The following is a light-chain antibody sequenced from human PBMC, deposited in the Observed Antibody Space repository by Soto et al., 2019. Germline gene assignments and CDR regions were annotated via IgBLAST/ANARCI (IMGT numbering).Light chain of an antibody. Sequence: EIVLTQSPGTLSLSPGERATLSCRAIQSVSSSYLAWYQQKPGQAPRLLIYGASSRATGIPDRFSGSGSGTDFTLTISRLELEDFAVYYCQQYGSSSWTFGQGTKV. CDR2: GAS. CDR1: QSVSSSY. CDR3: QQYGSSSWT. J-gene: IGKJ1*01. V-gene: IGKV3-20*01.